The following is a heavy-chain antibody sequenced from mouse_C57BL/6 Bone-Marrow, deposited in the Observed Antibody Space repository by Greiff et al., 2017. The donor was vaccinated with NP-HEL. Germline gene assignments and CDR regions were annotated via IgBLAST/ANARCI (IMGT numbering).Heavy chain of an antibody. CDR3: AIRRFAY. CDR1: GFTFSSYG. V-gene: IGHV5-6*02. Sequence: EVMLVESGGDLVKPGGSLKLSCAASGFTFSSYGMSWVRQTPDKRLEWVATISSGGSYTYYPDSVKGRFTISRDNAKNTLYLQMSSLKSEDTAMYYCAIRRFAYWGQGTLVTVSA. CDR2: ISSGGSYT. J-gene: IGHJ3*01.